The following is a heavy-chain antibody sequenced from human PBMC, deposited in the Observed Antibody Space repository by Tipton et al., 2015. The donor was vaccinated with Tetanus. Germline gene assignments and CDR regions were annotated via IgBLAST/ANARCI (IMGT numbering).Heavy chain of an antibody. CDR2: ITSSSSTI. V-gene: IGHV3-48*04. J-gene: IGHJ4*02. D-gene: IGHD3-9*01. Sequence: SLRLSCAASGFTFSSYNMNWVRQAPGKGLEWVSYITSSSSTIYYADSVRGRFTTSRDNAKNSLSLQLNSLRAEDTAVYYCARVAPDFLTGSPDYWGQGTLVTVSS. CDR1: GFTFSSYN. CDR3: ARVAPDFLTGSPDY.